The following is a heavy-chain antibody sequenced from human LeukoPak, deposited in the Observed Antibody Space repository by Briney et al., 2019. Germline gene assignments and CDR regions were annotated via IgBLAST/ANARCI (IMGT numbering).Heavy chain of an antibody. J-gene: IGHJ4*02. CDR3: AKGGTMIVVVISEDY. CDR2: ISGSGGST. Sequence: GWSLRLSCPACGFTFSSYAMSWVRQAPGEAREWVSAISGSGGSTYYADSVKGRFTISRDNSKNTPYLQMNSLRAEDTAVYYCAKGGTMIVVVISEDYWGQGTLVTVSS. D-gene: IGHD3-22*01. V-gene: IGHV3-23*01. CDR1: GFTFSSYA.